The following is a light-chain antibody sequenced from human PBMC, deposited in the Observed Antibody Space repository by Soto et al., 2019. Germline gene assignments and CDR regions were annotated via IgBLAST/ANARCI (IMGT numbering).Light chain of an antibody. CDR1: QSVSSN. Sequence: DIVMTQFPCTLSLSPGQRATLSCRASQSVSSNLAWYQQKPGQAPRLLIYGASSRATGIPDRFSGSGSGTDFTLTISRLEPEDFAVYYCQQYGSSPRTFGQGTRLEIK. V-gene: IGKV3-20*01. CDR2: GAS. J-gene: IGKJ5*01. CDR3: QQYGSSPRT.